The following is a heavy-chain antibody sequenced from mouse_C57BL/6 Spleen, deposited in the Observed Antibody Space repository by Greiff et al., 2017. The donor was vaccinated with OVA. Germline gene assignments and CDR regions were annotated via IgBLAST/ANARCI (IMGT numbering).Heavy chain of an antibody. D-gene: IGHD1-1*01. J-gene: IGHJ1*03. CDR1: GYSITSGYY. CDR3: AREGDVATDWYFDV. CDR2: ISYDGSN. Sequence: DVQLVESGPGLVKPSQSLSLTCSVTGYSITSGYYWNWIRQFPGNKLEWMGYISYDGSNNYNPSLKNRISITRDTSKNQFFLKLNSVTTEDTATYYCAREGDVATDWYFDVWGTGTTVTVSS. V-gene: IGHV3-6*01.